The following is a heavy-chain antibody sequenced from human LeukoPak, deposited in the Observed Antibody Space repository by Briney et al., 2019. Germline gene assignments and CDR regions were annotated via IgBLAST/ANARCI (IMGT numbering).Heavy chain of an antibody. D-gene: IGHD3-9*01. CDR3: AKGMYDILTGYYSNYYYGMDV. J-gene: IGHJ6*02. CDR2: ISGSGGST. V-gene: IGHV3-23*01. Sequence: PGGSLRLSCAASGFTFSSYAMSWVRQAPGKGLEWVSGISGSGGSTYYADSVKGRLTISRDNSKNTLYLQMNSLRAEDTAVYYCAKGMYDILTGYYSNYYYGMDVWGQGTTVTVSS. CDR1: GFTFSSYA.